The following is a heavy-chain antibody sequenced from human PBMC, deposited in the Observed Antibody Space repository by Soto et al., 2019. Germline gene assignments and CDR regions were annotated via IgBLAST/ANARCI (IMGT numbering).Heavy chain of an antibody. V-gene: IGHV3-23*01. CDR2: ISGIGGST. CDR1: GFTFTDYD. J-gene: IGHJ4*02. CDR3: AIGSSGYISSWYYFDY. D-gene: IGHD6-13*01. Sequence: EVQLLESGGVLVQPGGSLRLSCAASGFTFTDYDLSWVRQAPGKGLEWFATISGIGGSTYLADSVKGRLSISRDNSKNTVSLLMNSLRSEYTAVYFCAIGSSGYISSWYYFDYCGGGTLGTVSS.